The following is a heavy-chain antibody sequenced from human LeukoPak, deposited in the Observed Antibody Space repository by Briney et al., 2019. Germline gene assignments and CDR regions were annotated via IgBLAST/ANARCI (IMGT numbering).Heavy chain of an antibody. CDR1: GFTFSSYG. V-gene: IGHV3-30*18. CDR2: ISYGGSNK. D-gene: IGHD3-22*01. CDR3: AKDRYYYDSSGPVGFDP. J-gene: IGHJ5*02. Sequence: PGGSLRLSCAASGFTFSSYGMHWVRQAPGKGLEWVAVISYGGSNKYYADSVKGRFTISRDNSKNTLYLQMNSLRAEDTAVYYCAKDRYYYDSSGPVGFDPWGQGTLVTVSS.